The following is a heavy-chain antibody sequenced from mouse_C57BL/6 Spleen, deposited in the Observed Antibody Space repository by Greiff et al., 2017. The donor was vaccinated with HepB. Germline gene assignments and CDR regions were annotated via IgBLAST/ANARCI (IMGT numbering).Heavy chain of an antibody. D-gene: IGHD2-12*01. V-gene: IGHV5-4*03. Sequence: EVKLVESGGGLVKPGGSLKLSCAASGFTFSSYAMSWVRQTPEKRLEWVATISDGGSYTYYPDNVKGRFTISRDNAKNNLYLQMSHLKSEDTAMYYCARGDDDVPHFDYWGQGTTLTVSS. CDR3: ARGDDDVPHFDY. CDR1: GFTFSSYA. J-gene: IGHJ2*01. CDR2: ISDGGSYT.